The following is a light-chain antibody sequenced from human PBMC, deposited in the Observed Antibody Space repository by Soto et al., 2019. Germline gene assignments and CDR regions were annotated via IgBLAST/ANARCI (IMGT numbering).Light chain of an antibody. CDR1: QSVTNNF. Sequence: EIVMTQSPATLSVSPGERATLSCSASQSVTNNFLAWYQQKPGQAPRLLIYAASSRATGIPDRFSGSGSGTDFTLTISRLEPEDFAVYYCQQYGSSRITFGQGTRLEIK. CDR3: QQYGSSRIT. V-gene: IGKV3-20*01. CDR2: AAS. J-gene: IGKJ5*01.